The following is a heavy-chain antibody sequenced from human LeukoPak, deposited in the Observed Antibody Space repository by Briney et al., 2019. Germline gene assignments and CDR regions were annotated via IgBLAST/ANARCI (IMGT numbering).Heavy chain of an antibody. CDR1: GGSFSGYY. D-gene: IGHD2-2*01. CDR3: ARVGVGYYYYMDV. CDR2: INHSGST. J-gene: IGHJ6*03. V-gene: IGHV4-34*01. Sequence: PPETLYLTCAVYGGSFSGYYWSWIRQPPGKGLECFGEINHSGSTNYNPSLKCLVTISVDTSKNQFSLKLSSVTAADTAVYYCARVGVGYYYYMDVWGKGTTVTSP.